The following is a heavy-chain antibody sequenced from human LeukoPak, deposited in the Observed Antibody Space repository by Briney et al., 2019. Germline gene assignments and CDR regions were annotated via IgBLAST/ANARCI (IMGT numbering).Heavy chain of an antibody. CDR1: GFTFSSYA. CDR2: ISGSGGST. Sequence: GSLRLSCAASGFTFSSYAMSWVRQAPGKGLEWVSAISGSGGSTYYADSVKGRFTISRDNSKNTLYLQMNSLRAEDTAVYYCVRKEEQWLVSDYWGQGTLVTVSS. CDR3: VRKEEQWLVSDY. J-gene: IGHJ4*02. V-gene: IGHV3-23*01. D-gene: IGHD6-19*01.